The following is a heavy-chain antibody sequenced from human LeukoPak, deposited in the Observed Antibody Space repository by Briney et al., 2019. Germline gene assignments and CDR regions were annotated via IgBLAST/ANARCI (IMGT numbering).Heavy chain of an antibody. CDR2: ISGSGGST. V-gene: IGHV3-23*01. D-gene: IGHD6-6*01. CDR1: GFTFSSYA. Sequence: GGSLRLSCAASGFTFSSYAMSWVRQAPGKGLEWVSAISGSGGSTYYADSVKGRFTISRDNSKNTLYLQMTSLRAEDTALYYCAKVQPRGSSFRWGQGTLVTVSS. CDR3: AKVQPRGSSFR. J-gene: IGHJ4*02.